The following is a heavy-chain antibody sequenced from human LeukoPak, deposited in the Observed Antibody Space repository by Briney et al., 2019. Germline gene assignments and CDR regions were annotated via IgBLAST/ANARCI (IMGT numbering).Heavy chain of an antibody. J-gene: IGHJ4*02. V-gene: IGHV1-18*01. Sequence: ASVKVSCKTSGYTFTSYGISWVRQAPGQGLEWMGWISAYNGNTNYAQKLQGRVTMTTDTSTSTAYMELRSLRSDDTAVYYCARSPHLTYDDSSYYISDYWGQGTLVTVSS. CDR3: ARSPHLTYDDSSYYISDY. D-gene: IGHD3-22*01. CDR1: GYTFTSYG. CDR2: ISAYNGNT.